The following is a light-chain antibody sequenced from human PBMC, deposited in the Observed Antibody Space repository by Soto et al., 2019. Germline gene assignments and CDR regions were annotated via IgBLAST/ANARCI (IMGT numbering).Light chain of an antibody. CDR3: HHFGSLPET. CDR1: QSVASSY. Sequence: EVVLTQSPGTLSLSPGERVTLSCRASQSVASSYLASYQQKPGRAPRLLFYSASSRATGIPDRFSGSGSGTDFTLTISRLEPEDFAVYYCHHFGSLPETFGQGTNVE. CDR2: SAS. V-gene: IGKV3-20*01. J-gene: IGKJ1*01.